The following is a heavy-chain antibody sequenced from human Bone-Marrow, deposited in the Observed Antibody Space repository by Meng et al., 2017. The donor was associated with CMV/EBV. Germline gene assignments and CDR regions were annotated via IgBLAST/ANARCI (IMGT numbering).Heavy chain of an antibody. CDR1: GDTSTDDY. D-gene: IGHD6-6*01. Sequence: ASVKVSCKTSGDTSTDDYMHWVRQAPGQGLEWMGWINVSSGDTKFAQRFQDRVTITRDTSISTAYMELTRLTSDDTAVYYCARDPSIAAPLYNGMDVWGQGTTVTVPS. CDR3: ARDPSIAAPLYNGMDV. V-gene: IGHV1-2*02. J-gene: IGHJ6*02. CDR2: INVSSGDT.